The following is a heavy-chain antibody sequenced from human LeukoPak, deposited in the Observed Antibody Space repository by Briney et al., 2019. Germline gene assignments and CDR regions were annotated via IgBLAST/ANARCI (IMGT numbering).Heavy chain of an antibody. D-gene: IGHD3-10*01. Sequence: GGSLRLSCAASGFTFSSYSINWVRQAPGKGLEWVSSISSSSSYIYYADSVKGRFTISRDNAKNSLYLQMNSLRAEDTAVYYCAKSLSGGGYYFEYWGQRTLVTVSS. J-gene: IGHJ4*02. CDR2: ISSSSSYI. CDR3: AKSLSGGGYYFEY. V-gene: IGHV3-21*04. CDR1: GFTFSSYS.